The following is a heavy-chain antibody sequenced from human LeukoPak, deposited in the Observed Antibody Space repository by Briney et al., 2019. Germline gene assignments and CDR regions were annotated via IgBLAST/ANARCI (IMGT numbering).Heavy chain of an antibody. D-gene: IGHD5-24*01. J-gene: IGHJ4*02. V-gene: IGHV3-7*01. Sequence: GGSLRLSCAVSGSTFSSSWMTWVRQAPGKGLEWVATMNSDGGQKSYVDSVKGRFTISRDNAKNSLYLQMNSLRAKDTAVYYCARNYAYNHFDYWGQGTLVTVSS. CDR2: MNSDGGQK. CDR1: GSTFSSSW. CDR3: ARNYAYNHFDY.